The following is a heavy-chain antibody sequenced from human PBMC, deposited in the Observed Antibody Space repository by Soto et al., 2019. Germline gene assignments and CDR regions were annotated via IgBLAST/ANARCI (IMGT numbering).Heavy chain of an antibody. D-gene: IGHD2-2*01. J-gene: IGHJ6*02. CDR1: GYSFTSYG. Sequence: ASVKVSCKASGYSFTSYGISWVRQAPGQGLEWMGWISGYNGNTNYAQKLQGRVTMTTDTSTSTAYMELRSLRSDDTAVYYCARDRGCSRNSCYSGVYYYYGMDVWGQGTTVTVSS. V-gene: IGHV1-18*01. CDR3: ARDRGCSRNSCYSGVYYYYGMDV. CDR2: ISGYNGNT.